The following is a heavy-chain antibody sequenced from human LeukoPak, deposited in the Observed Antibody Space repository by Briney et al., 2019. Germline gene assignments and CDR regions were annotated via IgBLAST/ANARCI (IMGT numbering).Heavy chain of an antibody. Sequence: SETLSLTCTVSGGSISSGDYYWSWIRQHPGKGLEWIGYIYYSGSTYYNPSLKSRVTISVDTSKNQFSLKLSSVTAADTAVYYCASQRGFYDYVWGSYRPSYYFDYWGQGTLVTVSS. CDR1: GGSISSGDYY. CDR3: ASQRGFYDYVWGSYRPSYYFDY. V-gene: IGHV4-31*03. CDR2: IYYSGST. D-gene: IGHD3-16*02. J-gene: IGHJ4*02.